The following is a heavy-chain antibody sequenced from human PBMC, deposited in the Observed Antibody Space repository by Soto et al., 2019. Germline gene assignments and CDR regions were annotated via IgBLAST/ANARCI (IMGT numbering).Heavy chain of an antibody. V-gene: IGHV4-30-2*01. CDR3: ARTSLKGSSGYILDAFDI. CDR2: IYHSGST. J-gene: IGHJ3*02. D-gene: IGHD3-22*01. CDR1: GGSISSGGYS. Sequence: QLQLQESGSGLVKPSQTLSLTCAVSGGSISSGGYSWSWIRQPPGKGLEWIGYIYHSGSTYYHPPPKIRVTISVDRSKTQFSLKLSSVTAADTAVYYCARTSLKGSSGYILDAFDIWGQGTMVTVSS.